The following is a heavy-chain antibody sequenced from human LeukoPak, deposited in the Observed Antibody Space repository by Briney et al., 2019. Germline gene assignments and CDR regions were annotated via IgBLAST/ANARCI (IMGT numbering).Heavy chain of an antibody. D-gene: IGHD2-2*01. CDR3: ARYPWYCSSTSCHGGVPRGWFDP. Sequence: ASVKVSCKASGGTFSSYAISWVRQAPGQGLEWMGRIIPIFGTANYAQKFQGRVTITTDESTSTAYMELSSLRSEDTAVYYCARYPWYCSSTSCHGGVPRGWFDPWGQGTLVTVSS. CDR1: GGTFSSYA. CDR2: IIPIFGTA. V-gene: IGHV1-69*05. J-gene: IGHJ5*02.